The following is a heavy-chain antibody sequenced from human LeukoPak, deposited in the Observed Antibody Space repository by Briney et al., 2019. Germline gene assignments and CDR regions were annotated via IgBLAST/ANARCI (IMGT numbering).Heavy chain of an antibody. CDR2: ISWNSGSI. Sequence: GGSLRLSCTASGFTFSRFGMHWVRQAPGKGLEWVSGISWNSGSIGYADSVKGRFTIARDNAKNSLYLQMNSLRAEDTALYYCAKDMRDSYGFGAFDIWGQGTMVTVSS. J-gene: IGHJ3*02. V-gene: IGHV3-9*01. CDR1: GFTFSRFG. D-gene: IGHD5-18*01. CDR3: AKDMRDSYGFGAFDI.